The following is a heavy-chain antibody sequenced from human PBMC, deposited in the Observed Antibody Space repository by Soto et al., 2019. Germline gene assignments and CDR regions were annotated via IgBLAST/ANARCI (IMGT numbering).Heavy chain of an antibody. D-gene: IGHD3-3*01. CDR2: LYYTGTP. CDR1: GDSISSNSYY. J-gene: IGHJ4*02. Sequence: QLQLQESGPGLVKPSETLSLTCTVSGDSISSNSYYWGWIRLSPGMGLEWIGNLYYTGTPYYNPSFRSRVSISKDTSKNQFSLILGSVTAGDTAVYYCARRSTLGVYFDFWGQGALVTVSS. V-gene: IGHV4-39*01. CDR3: ARRSTLGVYFDF.